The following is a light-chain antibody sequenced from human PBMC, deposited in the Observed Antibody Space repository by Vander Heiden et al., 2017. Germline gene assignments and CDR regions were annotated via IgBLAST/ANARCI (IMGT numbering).Light chain of an antibody. CDR3: SSYTTTSALVL. CDR1: SDVGGYSF. V-gene: IGLV2-14*01. CDR2: EVS. Sequence: SDVGGYSFVSWYQQHPGKAPRLLIYEVSDRPSGVSNRFSGSKLGNTASLTISALQPEDEADYYCSSYTTTSALVLFGGGTKVTV. J-gene: IGLJ2*01.